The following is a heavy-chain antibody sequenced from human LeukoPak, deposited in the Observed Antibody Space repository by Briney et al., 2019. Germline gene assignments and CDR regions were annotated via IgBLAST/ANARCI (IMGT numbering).Heavy chain of an antibody. Sequence: SETLSLTCAVYGGSFSGYYWSWIRQPPGKGLEWIGEINHSGSTNYNPSLKSRVTISVDTSKNQFSLKLSSATAADTAVYYCARGAGDSSVNWFDPWGQGTLVTVSS. D-gene: IGHD3-22*01. CDR3: ARGAGDSSVNWFDP. CDR2: INHSGST. V-gene: IGHV4-34*01. J-gene: IGHJ5*02. CDR1: GGSFSGYY.